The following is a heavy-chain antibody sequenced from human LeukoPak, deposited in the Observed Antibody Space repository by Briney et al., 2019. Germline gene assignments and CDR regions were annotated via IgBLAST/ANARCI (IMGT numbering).Heavy chain of an antibody. Sequence: GGSLRLSCAVSGFSFSSYAMSWVRQAPGKGLEWVSTVSETGDGTYYADSVKGRFIISRDNSKNTFYLQMDSLRADDTHLYYCAKGKVNHLGGLDYWGQGTLVSVSS. CDR3: AKGKVNHLGGLDY. V-gene: IGHV3-23*01. CDR2: VSETGDGT. J-gene: IGHJ4*02. CDR1: GFSFSSYA. D-gene: IGHD1-14*01.